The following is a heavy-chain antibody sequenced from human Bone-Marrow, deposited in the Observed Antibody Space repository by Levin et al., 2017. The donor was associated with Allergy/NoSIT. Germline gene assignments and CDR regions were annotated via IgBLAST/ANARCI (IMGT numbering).Heavy chain of an antibody. V-gene: IGHV3-21*01. J-gene: IGHJ3*02. D-gene: IGHD2-21*02. Sequence: GGSLRLSCAASGFSFSTYTMNWVRQAPGKGLEWVSSISTSSNYIYYADSVKGRFTISRDNAKNSLYLQMNSLRAEDTAVYYCARLCGGDCYPAFDIWGQGTMVTVSS. CDR3: ARLCGGDCYPAFDI. CDR2: ISTSSNYI. CDR1: GFSFSTYT.